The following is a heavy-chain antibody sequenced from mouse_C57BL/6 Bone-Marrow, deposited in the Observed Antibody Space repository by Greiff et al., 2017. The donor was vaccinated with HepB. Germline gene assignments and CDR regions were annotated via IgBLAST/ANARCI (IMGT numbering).Heavy chain of an antibody. CDR1: GYAFSSSW. J-gene: IGHJ4*01. D-gene: IGHD1-1*01. CDR3: ARGDDGSRGAMDY. V-gene: IGHV1-82*01. Sequence: VQLQQSGPELVKPGASVKISCKASGYAFSSSWMNWVKQRPGKGLEWIGRIYPGDGDTNYNGKFKGKATLTADKSSSTAYMQLSSLTSEDSAVYFCARGDDGSRGAMDYWGQGTSVTVSS. CDR2: IYPGDGDT.